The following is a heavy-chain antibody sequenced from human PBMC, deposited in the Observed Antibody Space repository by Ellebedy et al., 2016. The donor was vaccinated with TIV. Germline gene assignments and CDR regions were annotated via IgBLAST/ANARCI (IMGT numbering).Heavy chain of an antibody. J-gene: IGHJ6*02. D-gene: IGHD5-12*01. V-gene: IGHV3-30*18. Sequence: GESLKISCAASGFTFSSYGMNWVRQAPGKGLEWVAVISYDGSNKYYADSVKGRFTISRDNSKNKLYLQMNSLRAEDTAVYYCAKGEGWLGYYYGMDVWGQGTTVTVSS. CDR2: ISYDGSNK. CDR1: GFTFSSYG. CDR3: AKGEGWLGYYYGMDV.